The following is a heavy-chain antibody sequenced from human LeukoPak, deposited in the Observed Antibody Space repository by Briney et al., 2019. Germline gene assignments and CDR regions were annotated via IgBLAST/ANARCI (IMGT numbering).Heavy chain of an antibody. CDR3: ARVGRGSASSGLGDFDY. V-gene: IGHV3-33*01. J-gene: IGHJ4*02. CDR1: GFTFSSYG. D-gene: IGHD3-22*01. Sequence: PGRSLRLSCAASGFTFSSYGMHWVRQAPGKGLEWVAVIWYDGSNKYYADSVKGRFTTSRDNAKNSLYLQMNSLRAEDTAVYYCARVGRGSASSGLGDFDYWGQGTLVTVSS. CDR2: IWYDGSNK.